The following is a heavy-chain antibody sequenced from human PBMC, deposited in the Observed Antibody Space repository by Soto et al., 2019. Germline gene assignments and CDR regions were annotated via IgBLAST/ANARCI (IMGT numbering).Heavy chain of an antibody. CDR2: IDWDDDK. J-gene: IGHJ4*02. CDR1: GFSLSTSGVR. D-gene: IGHD6-13*01. CDR3: ARLSIAAAGYYFDY. V-gene: IGHV2-70*04. Sequence: SGPTLVNPTQTLTLTCTFSGFSLSTSGVRVSWIRQPPGKALEWLARIDWDDDKFYSTSLKTRLTISKDTSKNQVVLTMTNMDPVDTATYYCARLSIAAAGYYFDYWGQGTLVTVSS.